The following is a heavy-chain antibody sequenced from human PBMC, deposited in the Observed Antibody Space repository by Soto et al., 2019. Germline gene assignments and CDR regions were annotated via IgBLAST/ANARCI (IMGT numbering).Heavy chain of an antibody. CDR3: ARDMDSNYDGMDV. CDR1: GCTFRNSG. Sequence: QVNLVQSGGGLDQPGSSLRLSCEASGCTFRNSGMEWICQAPGKGLEWVARIWYDGSSQYYAESVKGRFTISRDNSKNTLYMEMNSVRVEDTAVYYCARDMDSNYDGMDVWGQGPTVIVSS. V-gene: IGHV3-33*01. J-gene: IGHJ6*02. CDR2: IWYDGSSQ. D-gene: IGHD4-4*01.